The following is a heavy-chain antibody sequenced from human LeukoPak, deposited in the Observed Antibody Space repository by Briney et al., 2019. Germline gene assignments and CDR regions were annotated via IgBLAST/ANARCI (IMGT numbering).Heavy chain of an antibody. J-gene: IGHJ5*02. CDR1: GFTFSSYE. V-gene: IGHV3-48*03. Sequence: PGGSLRLSCAASGFTFSSYEMNWVRQAPGKGLEWISYVTSTGGTTYYADSVKGRFTISRDNAKNSLYLQMNSLRAEDTAAYYCAREGGSKNWFDPWGQGTLVTVSS. D-gene: IGHD1-26*01. CDR2: VTSTGGTT. CDR3: AREGGSKNWFDP.